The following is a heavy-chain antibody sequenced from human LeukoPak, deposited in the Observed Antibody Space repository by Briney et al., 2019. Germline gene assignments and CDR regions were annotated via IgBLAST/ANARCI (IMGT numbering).Heavy chain of an antibody. Sequence: ASVTVSFKASGYTFTSYGISWVRQPPGQGLEGMGWISRYNGNTNYAQKLQGRVTMITDTSTSTAYMELRSLRSDDTAVYYCARDLAWSGYSQIMDYWGQGTLVTVSS. CDR1: GYTFTSYG. V-gene: IGHV1-18*01. CDR2: ISRYNGNT. J-gene: IGHJ4*02. D-gene: IGHD3-3*01. CDR3: ARDLAWSGYSQIMDY.